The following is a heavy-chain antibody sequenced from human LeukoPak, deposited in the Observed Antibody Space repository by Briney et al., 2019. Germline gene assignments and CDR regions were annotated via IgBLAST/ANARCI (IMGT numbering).Heavy chain of an antibody. CDR1: GFTFSSYG. J-gene: IGHJ4*02. V-gene: IGHV3-30*18. Sequence: GGSLRLSCAASGFTFSSYGMHWVRQAPGEGLEWVAVISYDGSSKYYADSVKGRFTISRDNSKNTLYLQMNSLRAEDTAVYYCANAVAGTFYWGQGTLVTVSS. D-gene: IGHD6-19*01. CDR3: ANAVAGTFY. CDR2: ISYDGSSK.